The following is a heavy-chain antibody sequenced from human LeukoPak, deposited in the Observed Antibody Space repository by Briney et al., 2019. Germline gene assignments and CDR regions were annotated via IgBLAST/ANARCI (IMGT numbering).Heavy chain of an antibody. D-gene: IGHD5-18*01. CDR3: VKGEVRGYKKRGVDY. V-gene: IGHV3-64D*06. J-gene: IGHJ4*02. CDR1: GYTFTSYV. CDR2: VSNNGDRT. Sequence: ASGYTFTSYVMHWVRQAPDKGLEYVSGVSNNGDRTYYADSVKGRFAISRDNSKNTLYLQMSSLRPEDTAAYYCVKGEVRGYKKRGVDYWGQGTLVTVSS.